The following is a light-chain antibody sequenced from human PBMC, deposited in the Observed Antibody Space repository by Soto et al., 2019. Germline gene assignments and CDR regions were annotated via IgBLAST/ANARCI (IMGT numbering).Light chain of an antibody. Sequence: DIQMTQSPSTLSASVGDRVTITCRASQSISIWLAWYQQKPGKAPQILIYDASKLEPGVPSRLSGGGSGTEFTLTISSLQPDDFATYYCQQYSTYPLTFGGGTKVDI. CDR3: QQYSTYPLT. V-gene: IGKV1-5*01. CDR2: DAS. CDR1: QSISIW. J-gene: IGKJ4*01.